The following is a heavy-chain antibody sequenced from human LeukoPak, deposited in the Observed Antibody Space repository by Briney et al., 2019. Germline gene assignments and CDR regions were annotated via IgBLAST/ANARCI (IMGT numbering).Heavy chain of an antibody. CDR3: ARHRGNTWFDP. CDR2: IYYSGST. V-gene: IGHV4-59*08. CDR1: GGSISNYY. J-gene: IGHJ5*02. Sequence: SETLSLTCTVSGGSISNYYWSWIRQSPGKGLEWIGDIYYSGSTKYNSSLKSRVTISVDTSNNHFSLNLSSVTAADTAVYYCARHRGNTWFDPWGQGTLVTVPS.